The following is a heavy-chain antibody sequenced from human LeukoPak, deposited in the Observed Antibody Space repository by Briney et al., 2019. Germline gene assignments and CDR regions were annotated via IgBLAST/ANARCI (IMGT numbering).Heavy chain of an antibody. J-gene: IGHJ6*02. CDR3: ARAKLFRHYGSSGYYSTFHYYYGMDV. D-gene: IGHD3-22*01. CDR1: GYTFTNYG. Sequence: GASVKVSCKASGYTFTNYGFSWVRQAPGQGLEWMGWISAYNGNTNYAQKLQDRVTMTTDTSTSTGYMELSSLRSEDTAVYYCARAKLFRHYGSSGYYSTFHYYYGMDVWGQGTTVTVFS. V-gene: IGHV1-18*01. CDR2: ISAYNGNT.